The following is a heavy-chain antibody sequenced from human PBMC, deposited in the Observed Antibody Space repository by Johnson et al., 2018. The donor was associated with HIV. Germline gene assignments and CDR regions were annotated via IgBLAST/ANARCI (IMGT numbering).Heavy chain of an antibody. V-gene: IGHV3-23*04. CDR3: AKALGGYAFDI. J-gene: IGHJ3*02. Sequence: EVQVVESGGGVVRPGGSLRLSCAASGFTFDDYGMSWVRQAPGKGLEWVSAISGSGGSTYYADSVKGRFTISRDNYKNTLYLQMNSLRAEDTAVYYCAKALGGYAFDIWGQGTMVTVSS. D-gene: IGHD3-3*01. CDR1: GFTFDDYG. CDR2: ISGSGGST.